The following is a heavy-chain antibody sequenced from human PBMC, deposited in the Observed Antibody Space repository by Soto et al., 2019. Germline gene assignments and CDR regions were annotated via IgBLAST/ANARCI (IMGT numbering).Heavy chain of an antibody. D-gene: IGHD6-13*01. CDR2: INPNSGGT. V-gene: IGHV1-2*04. CDR3: ATDLYYTVRIAAAGTWS. CDR1: GYTFTGYY. J-gene: IGHJ5*02. Sequence: ASVKVSCKTSGYTFTGYYMHWVRQAPGQGLEWMGWINPNSGGTNYAQKFQGWVTMTRDTSISTAYMELSRLRSDDTAVYYCATDLYYTVRIAAAGTWSWDQGTLVTVSS.